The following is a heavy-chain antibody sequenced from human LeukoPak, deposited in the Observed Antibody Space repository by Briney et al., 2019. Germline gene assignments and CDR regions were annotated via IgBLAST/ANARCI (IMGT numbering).Heavy chain of an antibody. D-gene: IGHD6-6*01. J-gene: IGHJ4*02. V-gene: IGHV1-18*01. Sequence: ASVKVSCKASGYTFTTYGISWVRQAPGQGPEWMGWISGKNGDTKYAQILQDRVTMTTDTSTNTAYMELRNLRSDDTAVYYCARGLEYSSSGDWGQGTLVTVSS. CDR2: ISGKNGDT. CDR1: GYTFTTYG. CDR3: ARGLEYSSSGD.